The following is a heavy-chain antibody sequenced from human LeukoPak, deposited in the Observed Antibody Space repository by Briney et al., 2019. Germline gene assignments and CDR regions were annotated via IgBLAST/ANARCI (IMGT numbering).Heavy chain of an antibody. Sequence: GGSLRLSCAASGFTFSGRCMSWLRQAPGKGLEWVANISQDGTDKYYVDSVKGRFTISRDNAKNSLYLQMNSLRAEDTAVYYCARDLRHGGGYDFWSGYLTYYYYGMDVWGQGTTVTVSS. CDR2: ISQDGTDK. CDR1: GFTFSGRC. V-gene: IGHV3-7*01. CDR3: ARDLRHGGGYDFWSGYLTYYYYGMDV. J-gene: IGHJ6*02. D-gene: IGHD3-3*01.